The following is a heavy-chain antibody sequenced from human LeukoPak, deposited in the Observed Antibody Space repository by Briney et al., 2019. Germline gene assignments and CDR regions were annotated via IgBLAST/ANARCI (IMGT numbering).Heavy chain of an antibody. J-gene: IGHJ4*02. D-gene: IGHD3-10*01. V-gene: IGHV1-8*01. CDR3: ARGGFGGSGSYYNAYIGY. Sequence: GTSGRLCCNAAGYTVTSYDINLVRQAAGQGLEWMGWIKPNRGNTGYAQKYQGRVTMTRNTSISTAYMELSRLRSEDTAVYYCARGGFGGSGSYYNAYIGYWGQGTLVTVSS. CDR2: IKPNRGNT. CDR1: GYTVTSYD.